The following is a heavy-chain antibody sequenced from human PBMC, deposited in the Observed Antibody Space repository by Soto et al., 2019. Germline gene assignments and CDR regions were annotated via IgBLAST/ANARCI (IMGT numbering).Heavy chain of an antibody. CDR3: ARLITMVRGVSGFDP. D-gene: IGHD3-10*01. Sequence: PSETLSLTCAVSGGSISSGGYSWSWIRQPPGKGLEWIGYIYHSGSTNYNPSLKSRVTISVDRSKNQFSLKLSSVTAADTAVYYCARLITMVRGVSGFDPWGQGTLVTVSS. CDR2: IYHSGST. CDR1: GGSISSGGYS. J-gene: IGHJ5*02. V-gene: IGHV4-30-2*02.